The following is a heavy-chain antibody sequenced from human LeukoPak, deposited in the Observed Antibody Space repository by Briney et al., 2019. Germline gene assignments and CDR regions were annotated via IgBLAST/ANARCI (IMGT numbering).Heavy chain of an antibody. CDR1: GGSLSSSSYY. D-gene: IGHD6-13*01. Sequence: SETLSLTCTVSGGSLSSSSYYWGWVRQPPGRGLEWLGSTYYSGTTDYNLSLKSRATMSVDTSKKQFSLKLTSVTAADTALYYCARDHYNKSWYKYWGQGTLVTVSS. CDR2: TYYSGTT. J-gene: IGHJ4*02. CDR3: ARDHYNKSWYKY. V-gene: IGHV4-39*02.